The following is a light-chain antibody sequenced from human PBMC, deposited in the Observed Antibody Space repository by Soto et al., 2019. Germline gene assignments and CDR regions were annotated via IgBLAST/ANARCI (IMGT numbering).Light chain of an antibody. CDR3: QQTYSTPLT. Sequence: DIQMTQSPSSLSASVGDRVTITCQASQDISNYLNWYQQKPGKAPNLLIYVASTLQSGVPSRFRGSGSGTDFTLTISSLQPEDFATYYCQQTYSTPLTFGGGTKV. CDR1: QDISNY. J-gene: IGKJ4*01. CDR2: VAS. V-gene: IGKV1-39*01.